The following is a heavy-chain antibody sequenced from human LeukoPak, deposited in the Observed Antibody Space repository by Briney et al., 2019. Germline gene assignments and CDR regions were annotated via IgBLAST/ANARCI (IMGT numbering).Heavy chain of an antibody. CDR2: IHPEGNEK. V-gene: IGHV3-7*04. CDR3: ARGDAFSGDH. CDR1: GFTFSDFW. Sequence: GGSLRLSCAVSGFTFSDFWMSWVRQAPGRGLEWVANIHPEGNEKYHVESVKGRFTISRDNAKNSLFLQMNGLRVEGTAVYYCARGDAFSGDHWGQGTLVTVCS. J-gene: IGHJ4*02.